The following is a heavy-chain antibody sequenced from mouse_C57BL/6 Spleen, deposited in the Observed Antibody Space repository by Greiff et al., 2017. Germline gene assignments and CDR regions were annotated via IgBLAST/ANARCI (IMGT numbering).Heavy chain of an antibody. CDR3: AREGLYYGNYPFAY. V-gene: IGHV1-82*01. CDR1: GYAFSSSW. CDR2: IYPGDGDT. J-gene: IGHJ3*01. Sequence: QVQLQQSGPELVKPGASVKISCKASGYAFSSSWMNWVKQRPGKGLEWIGRIYPGDGDTNYNGKFKGKATLTADKSSSTAYMQLSSLTSEDSAVYFCAREGLYYGNYPFAYWGQGTLVTVSA. D-gene: IGHD2-1*01.